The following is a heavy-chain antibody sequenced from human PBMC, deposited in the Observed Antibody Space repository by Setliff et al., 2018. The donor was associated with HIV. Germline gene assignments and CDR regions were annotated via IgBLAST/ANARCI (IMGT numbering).Heavy chain of an antibody. CDR2: INPNSGGT. CDR1: GYSFNGYY. Sequence: GASVKVSCKASGYSFNGYYMYWVRQAPGQGLGWMGWINPNSGGTNYAQKFQGRVTMTRDTSISTAHMELSRLRSDDTAVYYCARAPYYDILTGYYMGCCPFDYWGQGTLVTVSS. V-gene: IGHV1-2*02. J-gene: IGHJ4*02. D-gene: IGHD3-9*01. CDR3: ARAPYYDILTGYYMGCCPFDY.